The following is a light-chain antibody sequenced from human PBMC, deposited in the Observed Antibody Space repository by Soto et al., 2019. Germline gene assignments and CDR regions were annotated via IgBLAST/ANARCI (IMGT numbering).Light chain of an antibody. J-gene: IGKJ3*01. CDR3: KHYGTSAL. V-gene: IGKV3-20*01. Sequence: EIVLTQSPGTLSLSPGERATLSCRASQSVSSSYLAWYQQKPGQAPRLLIYDASRATGIPDRFSGSGSGTAFTLPITRLEPEVLAVYYCKHYGTSALFGPGTKVDI. CDR2: DAS. CDR1: QSVSSSY.